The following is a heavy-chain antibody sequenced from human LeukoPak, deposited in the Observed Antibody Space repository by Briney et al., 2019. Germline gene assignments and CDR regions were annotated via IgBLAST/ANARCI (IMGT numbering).Heavy chain of an antibody. D-gene: IGHD3-22*01. Sequence: GGSLRLSCAASGFTFSTYWMSWVRQAPGGGLEWVANIKQDGSEKNYVGSVKGRFTISRDNSKSSLFLQMNSLRAEDTAVYYCARDSSGYYSGGFDPWGQGTLVTVSS. J-gene: IGHJ5*02. CDR3: ARDSSGYYSGGFDP. CDR1: GFTFSTYW. V-gene: IGHV3-7*04. CDR2: IKQDGSEK.